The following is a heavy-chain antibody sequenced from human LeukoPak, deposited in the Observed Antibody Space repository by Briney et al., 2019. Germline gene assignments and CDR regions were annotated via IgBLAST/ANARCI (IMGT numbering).Heavy chain of an antibody. CDR2: TSGSGGDT. J-gene: IGHJ6*03. CDR3: ARVTLGGLNYYYMDV. CDR1: GFTFSSYA. V-gene: IGHV3-23*01. D-gene: IGHD6-25*01. Sequence: GGSLRLSCAASGFTFSSYAMSWVRQAPGKGLEWVSATSGSGGDTYYADSVKGRFTISRDNSKNTLYLQMNSLRAEDTAVYYCARVTLGGLNYYYMDVWGKGTTVTVSS.